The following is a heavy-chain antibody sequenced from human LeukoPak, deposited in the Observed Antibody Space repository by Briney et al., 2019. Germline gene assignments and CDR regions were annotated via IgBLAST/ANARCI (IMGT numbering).Heavy chain of an antibody. CDR1: GYTFTGYY. Sequence: SVKVSCKASGYTFTGYYMHWVRQAPGQGLEWMGGIIPIFGTANYAQRFQGRVTITADESTSTAYMELSSLRSEDTAVYYCARERLSIVGATYYYYMDVWGKGTTVTISS. D-gene: IGHD1-26*01. CDR3: ARERLSIVGATYYYYMDV. V-gene: IGHV1-69*13. J-gene: IGHJ6*03. CDR2: IIPIFGTA.